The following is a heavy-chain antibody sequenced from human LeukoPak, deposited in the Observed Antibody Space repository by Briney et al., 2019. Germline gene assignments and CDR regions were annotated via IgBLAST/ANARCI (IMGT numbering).Heavy chain of an antibody. J-gene: IGHJ4*02. CDR3: AKAHYYYGSGSSIDY. CDR1: GFTFSSYG. D-gene: IGHD3-10*01. V-gene: IGHV3-23*01. Sequence: GGSLRLSCAASGFTFSSYGMSWVRQAPGKGLEWASAISGSGGSTYYADSVKGRFTISRDNSKNTLYLQMNSLRAEDTAVYYCAKAHYYYGSGSSIDYWGQGTLVTVSS. CDR2: ISGSGGST.